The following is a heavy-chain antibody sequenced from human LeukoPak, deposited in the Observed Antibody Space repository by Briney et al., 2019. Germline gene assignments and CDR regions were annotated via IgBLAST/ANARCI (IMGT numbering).Heavy chain of an antibody. CDR2: ISAYNGNT. Sequence: GASVKVSCKASGYTFTGYGISWVRQAPGQGLEWMGWISAYNGNTNYAQKLQGRVTMTTDTSTSTAYMELRSLRSDDTAVYYCARVHGSGSYSPIDYWGQGTLVTVSS. V-gene: IGHV1-18*01. CDR1: GYTFTGYG. D-gene: IGHD3-10*01. J-gene: IGHJ4*02. CDR3: ARVHGSGSYSPIDY.